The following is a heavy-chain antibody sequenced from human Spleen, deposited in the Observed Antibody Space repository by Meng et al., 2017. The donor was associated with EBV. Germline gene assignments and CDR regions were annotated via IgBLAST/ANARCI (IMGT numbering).Heavy chain of an antibody. CDR3: ARENVATGDLL. V-gene: IGHV1-2*06. Sequence: QVLLVQSGGEVKKPGVSVKVSCKTSRDTFIGYYFHWVRQAPGQGLEWMGRINPDSGDTDHAQKFQGRVTLTEDTSITTSYMELSRLTSDDTAFYYCARENVATGDLLWGRGTLVTVSS. CDR2: INPDSGDT. D-gene: IGHD2-21*01. CDR1: RDTFIGYY. J-gene: IGHJ4*02.